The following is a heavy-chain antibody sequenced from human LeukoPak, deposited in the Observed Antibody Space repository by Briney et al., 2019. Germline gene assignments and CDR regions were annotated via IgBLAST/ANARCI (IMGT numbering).Heavy chain of an antibody. Sequence: ASVKVSCKASGGTFSSYAISWVRQAPGQGLEWMGGIIPIFGTANYAQKFQGRVTITADKSTSTAYMELSSLRSEDTAVYYCARDSGVQLDRPYYYYYYMDVWGKGTTVTVSS. J-gene: IGHJ6*03. D-gene: IGHD1-1*01. V-gene: IGHV1-69*06. CDR2: IIPIFGTA. CDR1: GGTFSSYA. CDR3: ARDSGVQLDRPYYYYYYMDV.